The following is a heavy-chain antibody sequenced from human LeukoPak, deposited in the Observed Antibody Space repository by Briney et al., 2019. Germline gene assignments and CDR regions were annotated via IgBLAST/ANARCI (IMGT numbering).Heavy chain of an antibody. CDR3: ARDGTYYDYVWGSYRVHDY. CDR2: ISSSGSTI. D-gene: IGHD3-16*02. V-gene: IGHV3-11*01. Sequence: GGSLRLSCAASGFTFSDYYMSWIRQAPGKGLEWVSYISSSGSTIYYADSVKGRFTTSRDNAKNSLYLQMNSLRAEDTAVYYCARDGTYYDYVWGSYRVHDYWGQGTLVTVSS. CDR1: GFTFSDYY. J-gene: IGHJ4*02.